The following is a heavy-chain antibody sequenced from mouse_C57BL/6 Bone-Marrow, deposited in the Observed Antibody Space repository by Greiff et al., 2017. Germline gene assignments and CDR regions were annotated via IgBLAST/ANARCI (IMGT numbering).Heavy chain of an antibody. CDR1: GYTFTSYW. CDR3: ARYGSNAWYYAIDD. Sequence: QVQLQQPGAELVKPGASVKLSCKASGYTFTSYWMHWVKQRPGQGLEWIGMIHPNSGSTNYNEKFKSKATLTVDKSSSTAYMQLSSLTSEDSAVYYCARYGSNAWYYAIDDWGPGTSVTVSS. V-gene: IGHV1-64*01. CDR2: IHPNSGST. D-gene: IGHD1-1*01. J-gene: IGHJ4*01.